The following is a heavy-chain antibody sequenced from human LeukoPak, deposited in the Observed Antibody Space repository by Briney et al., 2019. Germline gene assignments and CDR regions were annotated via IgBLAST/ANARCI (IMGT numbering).Heavy chain of an antibody. D-gene: IGHD6-19*01. CDR2: TYNGGSS. Sequence: GGSLRLSCAASGFTVSSNYMNWVRQAPGKGLEWVSLTYNGGSSYNADSVKGRFTTSRDNSKNTLYFKMNSLRAEDTAVYYCARSGGQRLAFNDAFDIWGQGTVVTVSS. V-gene: IGHV3-53*01. CDR3: ARSGGQRLAFNDAFDI. CDR1: GFTVSSNY. J-gene: IGHJ3*02.